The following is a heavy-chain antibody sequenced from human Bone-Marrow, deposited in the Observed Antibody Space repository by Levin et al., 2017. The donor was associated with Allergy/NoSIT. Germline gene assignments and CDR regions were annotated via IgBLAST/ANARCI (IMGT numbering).Heavy chain of an antibody. CDR2: ISSSGSTI. CDR3: ARDVITMASSDYGMDV. J-gene: IGHJ6*02. Sequence: LSLTCAASGFTFSSYEMNWVRQAPGKGLEWVSYISSSGSTIYYADSVKGRFTISRDNAKNSLYLQMNSLRAEDTAVYYCARDVITMASSDYGMDVWGQGTTVTVSS. D-gene: IGHD3-10*01. V-gene: IGHV3-48*03. CDR1: GFTFSSYE.